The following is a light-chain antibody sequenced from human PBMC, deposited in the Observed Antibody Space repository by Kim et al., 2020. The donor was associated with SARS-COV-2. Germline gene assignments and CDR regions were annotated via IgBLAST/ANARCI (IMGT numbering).Light chain of an antibody. CDR1: QGISNY. V-gene: IGKV1-27*01. Sequence: AAVGDRVTITCRASQGISNYLAWYQQKPGKVPKLLIYAASTLQSGVPSLFSGSGSGTDFTLTISSLQPEDVATYYCQKYNSAPRTFGQGTKVEIK. J-gene: IGKJ1*01. CDR3: QKYNSAPRT. CDR2: AAS.